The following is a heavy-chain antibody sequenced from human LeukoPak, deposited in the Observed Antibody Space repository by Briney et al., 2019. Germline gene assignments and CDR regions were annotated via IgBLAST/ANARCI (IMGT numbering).Heavy chain of an antibody. CDR2: ISWDGGST. V-gene: IGHV3-43D*03. CDR1: GFTFDDYA. Sequence: GGSLRLSCAASGFTFDDYAMHWVRQAPGKGLEWVSLISWDGGSTYYADSVKGRFTISRDNSKNSLYLQMNSLRAEDTALYYCAKDLNTRGGMGVFYFDYWGQGTLVTVSS. D-gene: IGHD3-16*01. J-gene: IGHJ4*02. CDR3: AKDLNTRGGMGVFYFDY.